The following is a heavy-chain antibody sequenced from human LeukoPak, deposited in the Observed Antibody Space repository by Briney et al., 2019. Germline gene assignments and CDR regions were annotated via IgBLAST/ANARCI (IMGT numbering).Heavy chain of an antibody. CDR3: ARDGRGSGWDLVFGANYYFYMDV. J-gene: IGHJ6*03. V-gene: IGHV4-39*07. Sequence: SETLSLTCTVSGGSISSSNYYWGWIRQPPGKGLEWIGSISYGGSTYYNPSLKSRVTLSVDTSKNQFSLKLSSVTAADTAVYYCARDGRGSGWDLVFGANYYFYMDVWGKRTTVTVSS. D-gene: IGHD1-26*01. CDR2: ISYGGST. CDR1: GGSISSSNYY.